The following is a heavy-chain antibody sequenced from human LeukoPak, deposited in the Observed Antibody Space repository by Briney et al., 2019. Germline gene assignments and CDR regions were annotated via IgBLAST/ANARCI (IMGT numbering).Heavy chain of an antibody. J-gene: IGHJ4*02. D-gene: IGHD4-17*01. CDR3: ASGQTDYGPRTQLGY. V-gene: IGHV1-69*06. Sequence: SVKVSCKASGGTFSSYAISWVRQAPGQGLEWMGGIIPIFGTANYAQKFQGRVTITADKSTSTAYMELSSLRSEDTAVYYCASGQTDYGPRTQLGYWGQGTLVTVSS. CDR1: GGTFSSYA. CDR2: IIPIFGTA.